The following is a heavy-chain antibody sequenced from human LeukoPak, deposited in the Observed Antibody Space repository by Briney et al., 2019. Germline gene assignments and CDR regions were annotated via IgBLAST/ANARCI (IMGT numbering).Heavy chain of an antibody. V-gene: IGHV3-21*04. J-gene: IGHJ4*02. CDR1: GFTFSSYS. CDR2: ISSSTNYI. D-gene: IGHD3-22*01. CDR3: AVYYDTTGYSYFDY. Sequence: GGSLRLSCAASGFTFSSYSMNWVRQAPGKGLEWVSSISSSTNYIYYADSVRGRFTISRDNSKNTLYLQMNSLRTEDTAVYYCAVYYDTTGYSYFDYWGQGTLVTVSS.